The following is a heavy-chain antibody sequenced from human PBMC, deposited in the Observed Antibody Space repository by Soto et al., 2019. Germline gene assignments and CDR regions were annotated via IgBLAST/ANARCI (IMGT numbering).Heavy chain of an antibody. CDR2: ISYDGSNK. CDR3: ERDRDLNITILGVVSSRRILGGAFDI. Sequence: GGSLRLSCAASGFTFSSYAMHWVRQAPGKGLEWVAVISYDGSNKYYADSVKGRFTISRDNSKNTLYLQMNSLRAEDTAVYYYERDRDLNITILGVVSSRRILGGAFDIWAQGTMVTVSS. J-gene: IGHJ3*02. V-gene: IGHV3-30-3*01. CDR1: GFTFSSYA. D-gene: IGHD3-3*01.